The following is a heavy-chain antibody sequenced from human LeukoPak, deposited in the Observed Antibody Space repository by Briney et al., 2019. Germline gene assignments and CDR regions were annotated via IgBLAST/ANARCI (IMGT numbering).Heavy chain of an antibody. CDR3: ARDSLGAAADPEFDY. V-gene: IGHV1-69*13. CDR2: IIPIFGTA. Sequence: SVKVSCKASGGTFSSYAISWVRQAPGQGLEWMGGIIPIFGTANYAQKFQGRVTITADESTSTAYMELSSLRSDDTAVYYCARDSLGAAADPEFDYWGQGTLVTVSS. J-gene: IGHJ4*02. CDR1: GGTFSSYA. D-gene: IGHD6-13*01.